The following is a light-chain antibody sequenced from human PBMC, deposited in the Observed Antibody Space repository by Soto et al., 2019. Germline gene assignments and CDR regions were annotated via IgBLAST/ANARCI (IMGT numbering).Light chain of an antibody. J-gene: IGKJ5*01. CDR1: QTIYDW. V-gene: IGKV1-12*01. CDR3: QQATSFPFT. Sequence: EIQRTQSPSTLSASVGHRVTITCWASQTIYDWLAWYQQKPGKAPKLLMYTASNLQSGVPSRFSGSVSGTYGTITISSLKTEDGSTYYCQQATSFPFTFGQGTRLEIK. CDR2: TAS.